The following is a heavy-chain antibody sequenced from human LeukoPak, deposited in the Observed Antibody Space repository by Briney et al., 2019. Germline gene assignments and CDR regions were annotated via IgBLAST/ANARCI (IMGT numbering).Heavy chain of an antibody. V-gene: IGHV4-30-4*01. CDR1: GGSISSGDYY. CDR2: MYYSGST. Sequence: SETLSLTCTVSGGSISSGDYYWSWIRQPPGKGLEWIGYMYYSGSTYYNPSLKSRVTISLDTSKNQFSLKLNSVTAADTTVYYCARPYYYDSRIDPWGQGTLVTVSS. J-gene: IGHJ5*02. D-gene: IGHD3-22*01. CDR3: ARPYYYDSRIDP.